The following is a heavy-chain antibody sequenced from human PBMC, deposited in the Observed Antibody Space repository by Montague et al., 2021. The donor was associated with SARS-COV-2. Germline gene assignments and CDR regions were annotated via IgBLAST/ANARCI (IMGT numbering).Heavy chain of an antibody. J-gene: IGHJ4*02. Sequence: SETLSLTCTVSGGSVSTNYWSWVRQPPGKGLEWIAYMSHSGSTKYNPSLNSRVTISVDTSKDQFYLKLNSVTAADTAVYYCARGATRTFDYWGQGTRVTVSS. CDR1: GGSVSTNY. CDR2: MSHSGST. D-gene: IGHD1-1*01. CDR3: ARGATRTFDY. V-gene: IGHV4-59*02.